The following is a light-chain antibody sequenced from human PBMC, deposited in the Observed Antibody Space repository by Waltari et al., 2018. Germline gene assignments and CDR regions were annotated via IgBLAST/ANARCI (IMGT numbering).Light chain of an antibody. V-gene: IGLV2-8*01. Sequence: QSALTQPPSASGSPGQSVPISCTGTSSDVGGYSSVSWYQQHPGKAPKLIIFEVFQRPSGVPDRFSGSKSGNTASLTVSGLQAEDEADYYCSSYAGSNNVVFGGGTKLTVL. CDR3: SSYAGSNNVV. J-gene: IGLJ2*01. CDR2: EVF. CDR1: SSDVGGYSS.